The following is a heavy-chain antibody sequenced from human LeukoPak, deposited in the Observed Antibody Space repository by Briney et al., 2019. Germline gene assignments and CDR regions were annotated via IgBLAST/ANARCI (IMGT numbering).Heavy chain of an antibody. CDR3: TRGSIIIDY. V-gene: IGHV4-30-4*07. CDR2: IYYTGST. Sequence: SETLSLTCAVSGGSISSGGYSWSWIRQPPGKGMEFIAYIYYTGSTYFNPSLKSRVTISVDTSKNQFSLKLSSVTAADTAVYYCTRGSIIIDYWGQGILVTVSS. D-gene: IGHD3-10*01. CDR1: GGSISSGGYS. J-gene: IGHJ4*02.